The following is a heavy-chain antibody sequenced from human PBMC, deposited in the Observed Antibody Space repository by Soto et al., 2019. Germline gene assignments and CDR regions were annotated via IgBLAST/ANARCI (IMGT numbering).Heavy chain of an antibody. CDR1: GYTFTGYY. V-gene: IGHV1-2*04. CDR3: ARDRAARPDYYYYGMDV. Sequence: QVQLVQSGAEVKKPGASVKVSCKASGYTFTGYYMHWVRQAPGQGLEWMGWIHPNSGGTNYAQKFQGWVTMTRDTYISTAYMELRRLRSDDTAVFYCARDRAARPDYYYYGMDVWGQGTTVTVSS. CDR2: IHPNSGGT. D-gene: IGHD6-6*01. J-gene: IGHJ6*02.